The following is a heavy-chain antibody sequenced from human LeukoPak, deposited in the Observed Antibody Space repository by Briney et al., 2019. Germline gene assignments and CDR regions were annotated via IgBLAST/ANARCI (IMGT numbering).Heavy chain of an antibody. CDR2: INPNSGGA. Sequence: ASVKVSCKASGYTFTEYYMHWVRQAPGQGLEWMGWINPNSGGANYAEKFQGRVTMTRDTSISTAYMELSRLRYDDTALYYCARGQSFNDYWGQGTLVTVS. CDR1: GYTFTEYY. J-gene: IGHJ4*02. D-gene: IGHD3-10*01. CDR3: ARGQSFNDY. V-gene: IGHV1-2*02.